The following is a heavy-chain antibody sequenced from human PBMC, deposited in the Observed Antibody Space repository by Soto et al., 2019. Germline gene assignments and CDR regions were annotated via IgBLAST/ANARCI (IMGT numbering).Heavy chain of an antibody. CDR3: ADRTTATVDY. Sequence: QVQRVQSGAEVKKPGSSVKVSCKASGGTFSSYAISWVRQGPGQGLEWMGGIIPIFGTANYAQKFQGRVTITADENASTAYMELSSVRSEDTAVYYCADRTTATVDYWGPGTLVTGSS. D-gene: IGHD4-17*01. J-gene: IGHJ4*02. V-gene: IGHV1-69*01. CDR1: GGTFSSYA. CDR2: IIPIFGTA.